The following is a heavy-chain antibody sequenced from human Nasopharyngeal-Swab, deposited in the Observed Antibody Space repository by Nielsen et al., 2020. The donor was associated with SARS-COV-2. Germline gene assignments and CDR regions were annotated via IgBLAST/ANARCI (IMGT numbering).Heavy chain of an antibody. CDR2: LIPLFGTA. J-gene: IGHJ6*02. Sequence: SVQVSCKASGGIFSSYAISWVRHAPGQGLEWMGGLIPLFGTANYAQKFQGRVTITADESTSTAYMELSSLRSEDTAVYYCARGGRNWNDYYYYGMDVWGQGTTVTVSS. V-gene: IGHV1-69*13. CDR1: GGIFSSYA. CDR3: ARGGRNWNDYYYYGMDV. D-gene: IGHD1-1*01.